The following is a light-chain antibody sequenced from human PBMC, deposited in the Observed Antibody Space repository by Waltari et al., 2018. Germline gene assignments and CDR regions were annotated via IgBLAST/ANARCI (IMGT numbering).Light chain of an antibody. CDR1: SSNIGAGYD. Sequence: QSVLTQLPSVSGAPGQRVTISCTGSSSNIGAGYDVHWYQQLPGTAPKLLTYGNSNRPSGVPDRFSGSKSGTSASLAITGLQAEDEADYYCQSYDSSLSGVVFGGGTKLTVL. V-gene: IGLV1-40*01. J-gene: IGLJ2*01. CDR3: QSYDSSLSGVV. CDR2: GNS.